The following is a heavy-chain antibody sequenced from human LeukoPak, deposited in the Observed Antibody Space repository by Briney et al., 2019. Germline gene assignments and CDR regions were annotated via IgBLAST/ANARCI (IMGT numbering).Heavy chain of an antibody. CDR2: ISAYNGNK. CDR3: AREIGDYVWGSYRYGGAFDI. J-gene: IGHJ3*02. Sequence: ASVKVSCKASGYXFTSYGISWVRQAPGQGLEWMVWISAYNGNKNYAQKLQGRVTMTTDTSTSTAYMELRSLRSDDTAVYYCAREIGDYVWGSYRYGGAFDIWGQGTMVTVSS. V-gene: IGHV1-18*01. D-gene: IGHD3-16*02. CDR1: GYXFTSYG.